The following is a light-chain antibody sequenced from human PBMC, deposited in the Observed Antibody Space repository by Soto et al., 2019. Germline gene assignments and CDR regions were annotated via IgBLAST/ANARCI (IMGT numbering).Light chain of an antibody. V-gene: IGLV1-40*01. CDR1: SSNIGAGYD. CDR3: QSYDSSLSGVV. Sequence: QSVLTQPPSVSGAPGQRVTISCTGSSSNIGAGYDVHWYQQLPGTAPKLLIYGNSNRPSGVPDRFSGSKSDTSTSLAITGLQAEDGADNYCQSYDSSLSGVVFGEGTQLTVL. CDR2: GNS. J-gene: IGLJ2*01.